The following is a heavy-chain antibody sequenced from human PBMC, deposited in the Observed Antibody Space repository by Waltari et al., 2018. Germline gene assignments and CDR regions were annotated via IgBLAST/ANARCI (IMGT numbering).Heavy chain of an antibody. CDR1: PYTVENYW. V-gene: IGHV3-74*01. CDR2: INSDGSAT. D-gene: IGHD1-1*01. CDR3: VRGTILDL. J-gene: IGHJ5*02. Sequence: EVQLLESGGGLVQPGESLSLSCAASPYTVENYWMHWVRQAPGKGLEWVSRINSDGSATNYADSVMGRFTISRDNTKRTLDLQMNSLRVEDTAVYYCVRGTILDLWGQGTLVTVSS.